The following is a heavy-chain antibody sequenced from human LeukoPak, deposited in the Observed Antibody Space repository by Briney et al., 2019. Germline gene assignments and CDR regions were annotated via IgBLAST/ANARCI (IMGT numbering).Heavy chain of an antibody. CDR2: IYYSGST. D-gene: IGHD1-1*01. V-gene: IGHV4-39*01. CDR1: GGSISSSSYY. CDR3: ARTVQLERRWFDP. Sequence: SETLSLTCTVSGGSISSSSYYWGWIRQPPGKGLEWIGSIYYSGSTYYNPSLKSRVTISVDTSKNQFSLKLSSVTAADTAVYYCARTVQLERRWFDPWGQGTLVTVSP. J-gene: IGHJ5*02.